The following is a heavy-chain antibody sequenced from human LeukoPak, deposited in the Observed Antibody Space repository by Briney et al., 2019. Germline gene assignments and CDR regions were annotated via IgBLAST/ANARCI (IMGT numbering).Heavy chain of an antibody. CDR1: RFTFSSYS. CDR3: ARDLVHKRTMDV. J-gene: IGHJ6*03. D-gene: IGHD2-21*01. V-gene: IGHV3-21*01. CDR2: ISSSSSYI. Sequence: GGSLRLSCAASRFTFSSYSMNWVRQAPGKGLEWVSSISSSSSYIYYADSVKGRFTISRDNAKNSLYLQMNSLRAEDTAVYYCARDLVHKRTMDVWGKGTTVTVSS.